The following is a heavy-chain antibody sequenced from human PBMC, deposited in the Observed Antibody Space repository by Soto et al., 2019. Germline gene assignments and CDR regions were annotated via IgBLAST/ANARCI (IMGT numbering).Heavy chain of an antibody. V-gene: IGHV1-69*02. CDR3: ARLCSGGSCYADAFDF. CDR2: IIPILGIA. J-gene: IGHJ3*01. CDR1: GGTFSSYT. D-gene: IGHD2-15*01. Sequence: QVQLVQSGAEVKKPGSSVKVSCKASGGTFSSYTISWVRQAPGQGLEWMGRIIPILGIANYAQKFQGRVTIPXXKXTXXAYRELSSLRSDGTAVYYCARLCSGGSCYADAFDFWGQGTMVTVSS.